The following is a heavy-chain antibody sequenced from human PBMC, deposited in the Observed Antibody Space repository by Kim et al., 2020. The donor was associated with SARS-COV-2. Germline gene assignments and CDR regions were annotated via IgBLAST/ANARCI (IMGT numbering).Heavy chain of an antibody. J-gene: IGHJ3*02. D-gene: IGHD3-3*02. V-gene: IGHV5-51*01. CDR3: ARHHRAFTLSDGFDI. Sequence: PSCQGQVTISADKSISTAYLQWSSLKASDTAMYYCARHHRAFTLSDGFDIWGQGTMVTVSS.